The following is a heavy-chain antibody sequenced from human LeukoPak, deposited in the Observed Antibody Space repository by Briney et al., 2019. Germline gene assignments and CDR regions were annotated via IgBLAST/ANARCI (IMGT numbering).Heavy chain of an antibody. Sequence: GGSLRLSCAASGLTFSSYAMHWVRQAPGKGLEWVAVISYDGSNKYYADSVKGRFTISRDNSKNTLYLQMNSLRAEDTAVYYCAKDSSRGSSGSDYWGQGTLVTVSS. V-gene: IGHV3-30*18. D-gene: IGHD6-6*01. J-gene: IGHJ4*02. CDR2: ISYDGSNK. CDR1: GLTFSSYA. CDR3: AKDSSRGSSGSDY.